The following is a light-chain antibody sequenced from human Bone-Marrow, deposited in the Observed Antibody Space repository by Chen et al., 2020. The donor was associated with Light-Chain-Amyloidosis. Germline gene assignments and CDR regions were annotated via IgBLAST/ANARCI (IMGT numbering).Light chain of an antibody. CDR2: DTS. Sequence: EIVLTQSPDFQSVTPKGTVTITCRASQSIGSSLHWYQQKPGQSPKLVVKDTSQSVSGVPPRFSGRGAGTHFTLTLNRLEVEDAATYYCHQSSDVPIPFGPGTKVVI. CDR3: HQSSDVPIP. CDR1: QSIGSS. V-gene: IGKV6-21*01. J-gene: IGKJ3*01.